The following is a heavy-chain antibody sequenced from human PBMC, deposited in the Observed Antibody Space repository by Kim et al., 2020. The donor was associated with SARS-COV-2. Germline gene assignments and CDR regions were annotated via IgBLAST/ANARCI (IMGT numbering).Heavy chain of an antibody. J-gene: IGHJ3*01. V-gene: IGHV3-73*01. Sequence: GGSLRLSCAASGFTFSSYAMYWVRQASGKGLEWVAGISSNASSYATAYADPVKGRFTISRDYSKNTAYLQMNSLKAEDTAVYYCTRVFVTAFASFDVVDV. CDR1: GFTFSSYA. CDR3: TRVFVTAFASFDVVDV. CDR2: ISSNASSYAT. D-gene: IGHD3-16*01.